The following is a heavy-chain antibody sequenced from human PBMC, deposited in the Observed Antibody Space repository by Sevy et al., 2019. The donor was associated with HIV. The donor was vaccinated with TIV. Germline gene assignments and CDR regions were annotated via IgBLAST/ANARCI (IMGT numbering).Heavy chain of an antibody. CDR2: ISAYNGNT. CDR1: GYTFTSYG. Sequence: ASVKVSCKASGYTFTSYGISWVRQAPGQGLEWMGWISAYNGNTNYAQKLQGTVTMTTDTSTSTAYMELRSLRSDDTAVYYCARDLGSCSSTSCYSWFDPWGQGTLVTVSS. D-gene: IGHD2-2*01. V-gene: IGHV1-18*01. CDR3: ARDLGSCSSTSCYSWFDP. J-gene: IGHJ5*02.